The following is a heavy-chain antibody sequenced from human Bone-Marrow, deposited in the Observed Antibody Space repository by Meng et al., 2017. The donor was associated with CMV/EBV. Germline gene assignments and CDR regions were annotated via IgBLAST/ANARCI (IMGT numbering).Heavy chain of an antibody. CDR3: ARASPPKTRQYYDFWSAPRAGMDV. D-gene: IGHD3-3*01. CDR1: GYTFTGYY. CDR2: INPNSGGT. V-gene: IGHV1-2*02. J-gene: IGHJ6*02. Sequence: ASVKVSCKASGYTFTGYYMHWVRQAPGQGLEWMGWINPNSGGTNYAQKFQGRVTMTRDTSISTAYMELSRLRSDDTAVYYCARASPPKTRQYYDFWSAPRAGMDVWGQGTTVTVSS.